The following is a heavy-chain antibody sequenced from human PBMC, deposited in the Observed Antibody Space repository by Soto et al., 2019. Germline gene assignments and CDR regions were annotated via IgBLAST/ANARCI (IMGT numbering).Heavy chain of an antibody. D-gene: IGHD2-15*01. V-gene: IGHV1-18*01. CDR3: AREASAVVSLDY. J-gene: IGHJ4*02. CDR1: GYTFRSYG. Sequence: ASVKVSCKASGYTFRSYGVTWVRQAPGQGLEWLGWISADSGDTIYAQKFQDRVTMTFDTSVSTAYLELSSLSSDDTALYYCAREASAVVSLDYWGQGTLVTVSS. CDR2: ISADSGDT.